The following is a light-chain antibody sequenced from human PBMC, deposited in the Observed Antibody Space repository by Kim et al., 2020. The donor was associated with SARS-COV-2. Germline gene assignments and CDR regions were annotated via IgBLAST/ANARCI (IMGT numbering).Light chain of an antibody. CDR2: DAS. V-gene: IGKV3-20*01. Sequence: LSPGERATLSCSASQRVSSNYLAWYQHKSGQAPRLLIYDASSRATGIPDRFSGSGSGTDFTLTISRLEPEDLAVYYCQQYDRSFATFGQGSKLEI. CDR1: QRVSSNY. CDR3: QQYDRSFAT. J-gene: IGKJ2*01.